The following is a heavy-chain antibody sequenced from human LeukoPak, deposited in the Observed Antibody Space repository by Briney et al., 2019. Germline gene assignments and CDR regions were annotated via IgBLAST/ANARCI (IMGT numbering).Heavy chain of an antibody. CDR3: ARDPGSSAFDL. D-gene: IGHD1-14*01. V-gene: IGHV3-7*01. CDR2: INRDSSDK. CDR1: GFNFSAFW. J-gene: IGHJ4*02. Sequence: PGGSLRLSCAASGFNFSAFWMDWVRQTPVKGLEFVANINRDSSDKNYVDSVKGRFTISRDNAKKSLFLELNSLRADDTAVFYCARDPGSSAFDLWGQGSLVTVST.